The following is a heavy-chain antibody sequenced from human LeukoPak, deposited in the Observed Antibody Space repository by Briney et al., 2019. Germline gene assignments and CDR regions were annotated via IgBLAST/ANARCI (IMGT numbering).Heavy chain of an antibody. CDR1: GYTFTGYY. V-gene: IGHV1-2*06. D-gene: IGHD4-11*01. CDR2: INPNSGGT. Sequence: ALVKVSCKASGYTFTGYYMHWVRQAPGQGLEWMGRINPNSGGTNYAQKFQGRVTMTRDTSISTAYMELSRLRSDDTAVYYCARPIKHDYSKPLDYWGQGTLVTVSS. CDR3: ARPIKHDYSKPLDY. J-gene: IGHJ4*02.